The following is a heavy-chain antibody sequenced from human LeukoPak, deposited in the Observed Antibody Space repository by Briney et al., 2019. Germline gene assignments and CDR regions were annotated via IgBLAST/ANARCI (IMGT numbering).Heavy chain of an antibody. J-gene: IGHJ4*02. CDR1: GFTFNTYS. D-gene: IGHD3-10*01. CDR2: ISSSSSHI. CDR3: ARDASGSYPLYFDY. Sequence: SGGSLRLSCAASGFTFNTYSMNWVCQAPGKGLEWVSSISSSSSHIYYADSVKGRFTISRDNAKNSLYLQMNSLRAEDTAVYYCARDASGSYPLYFDYWGQGTLVTVSS. V-gene: IGHV3-21*01.